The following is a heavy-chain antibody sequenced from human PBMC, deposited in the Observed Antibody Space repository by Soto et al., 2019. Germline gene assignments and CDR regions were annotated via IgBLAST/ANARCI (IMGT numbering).Heavy chain of an antibody. CDR1: GYTFTDFC. J-gene: IGHJ4*02. D-gene: IGHD3-16*01. CDR3: ARDPIGGGAPYYCDY. V-gene: IGHV1-2*02. CDR2: INPYTGGT. Sequence: QVQLVQSGAEVKKPGASVKVSCKASGYTFTDFCMHWVRQAPGQGLEWLGWINPYTGGTNYAQKFQDRVTMTRDTSISTAYLDLSRLTSDDTAVYYCARDPIGGGAPYYCDYWGQGTLVTASS.